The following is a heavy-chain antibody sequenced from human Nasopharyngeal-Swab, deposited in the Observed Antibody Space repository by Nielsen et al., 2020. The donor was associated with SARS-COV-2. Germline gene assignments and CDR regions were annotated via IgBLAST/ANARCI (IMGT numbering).Heavy chain of an antibody. J-gene: IGHJ1*01. D-gene: IGHD5-24*01. V-gene: IGHV3-7*01. CDR2: IKQDGSDK. Sequence: GGSLRLSCAASGLTFTNSWISWVRQAPGKGLEWVANIKQDGSDKYYADSMKGRFTISRDNAKKSLYLQMNSLRAEDTAVYYCARGVETIHHWGQGSLVTVSS. CDR1: GLTFTNSW. CDR3: ARGVETIHH.